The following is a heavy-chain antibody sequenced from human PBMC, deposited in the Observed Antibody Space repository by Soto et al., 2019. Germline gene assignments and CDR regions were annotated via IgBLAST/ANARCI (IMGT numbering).Heavy chain of an antibody. V-gene: IGHV3-7*01. CDR3: ARGSGYCSSTSCPDY. CDR2: IKQDGSEK. J-gene: IGHJ4*02. CDR1: GFTFSSYW. D-gene: IGHD2-2*01. Sequence: GGSLRLSCAASGFTFSSYWMSWVRQAPGKGLEWVANIKQDGSEKYYVDSVKGRFTISRDNAKNSLYLQMNSLRAEDTAVYYCARGSGYCSSTSCPDYWGQGTLVTVSS.